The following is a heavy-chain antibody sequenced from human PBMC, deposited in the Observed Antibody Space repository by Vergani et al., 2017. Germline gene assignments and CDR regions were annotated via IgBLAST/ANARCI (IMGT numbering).Heavy chain of an antibody. CDR1: GYTFTSNG. V-gene: IGHV1-18*01. CDR2: ISAYNGNT. Sequence: QVQLVQSGAEVKKPGASVKVSCKASGYTFTSNGISWVRQAPGQGLEWMGWISAYNGNTNYAQKLQGRVTMTTDTSTSTAYMELRSLRSDDTAVYYCARGPVYYDSSGYYYQYFDYWGQGTLVTVSS. CDR3: ARGPVYYDSSGYYYQYFDY. J-gene: IGHJ4*02. D-gene: IGHD3-22*01.